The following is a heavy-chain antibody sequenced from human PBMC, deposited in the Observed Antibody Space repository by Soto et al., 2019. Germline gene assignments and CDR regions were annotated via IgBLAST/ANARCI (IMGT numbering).Heavy chain of an antibody. CDR3: ARDDSFYGEPGYGMNV. D-gene: IGHD4-17*01. V-gene: IGHV4-31*03. CDR2: IYYTGST. J-gene: IGHJ6*02. Sequence: QVQLQESGPGLVEASQTLSLTCTVSGATISSGGFYWSWIRQRPGKGLEWIGHIYYTGSTYYKPFLNSRVTISVDMSRNQFSLRLRSVTAADTAKYFCARDDSFYGEPGYGMNVWGQGTTVTVSS. CDR1: GATISSGGFY.